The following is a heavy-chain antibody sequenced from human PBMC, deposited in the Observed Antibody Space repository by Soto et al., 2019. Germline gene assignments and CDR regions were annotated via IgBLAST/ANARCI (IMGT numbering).Heavy chain of an antibody. CDR3: ARHGLNGHVSVKAFDI. CDR2: IFYTGTT. CDR1: GGSISINTYS. Sequence: PSETLSLTCTVSGGSISINTYSWSWIRQSPEKGLEWIVYIFYTGTTYSNPSLKSRLTMSVDKSKNQFSLNLSAVTATDSAIYYSARHGLNGHVSVKAFDIWGQGKRVTVSS. V-gene: IGHV4-39*01. D-gene: IGHD2-8*01. J-gene: IGHJ3*02.